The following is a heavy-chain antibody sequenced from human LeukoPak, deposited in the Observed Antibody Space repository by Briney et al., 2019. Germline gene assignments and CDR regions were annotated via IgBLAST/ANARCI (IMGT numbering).Heavy chain of an antibody. V-gene: IGHV4-34*01. J-gene: IGHJ4*02. CDR3: ANPARDFADSGAITW. D-gene: IGHD4-17*01. Sequence: SETLSLTCAVYGVSFSYYYWSWIRQPPGKGMEWIGEINHSGITNYNPSLKSRVTISADTSKNQFSLKLTSVTAADTAVYYCANPARDFADSGAITWWGQGTLVTVSS. CDR2: INHSGIT. CDR1: GVSFSYYY.